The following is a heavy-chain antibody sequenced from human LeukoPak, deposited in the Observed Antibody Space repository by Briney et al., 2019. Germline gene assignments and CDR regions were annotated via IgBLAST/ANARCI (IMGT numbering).Heavy chain of an antibody. Sequence: ASVKVSCKASGYTFTSYGISWVRQAPGQGLEWMGWISAYNGNTNYAQKLQGRVTMTTDTSTSTAYMELRSLRSDDTAVYYCARDLRIAAAVILAYWGQGTLATVSS. J-gene: IGHJ4*02. CDR1: GYTFTSYG. V-gene: IGHV1-18*01. D-gene: IGHD6-13*01. CDR2: ISAYNGNT. CDR3: ARDLRIAAAVILAY.